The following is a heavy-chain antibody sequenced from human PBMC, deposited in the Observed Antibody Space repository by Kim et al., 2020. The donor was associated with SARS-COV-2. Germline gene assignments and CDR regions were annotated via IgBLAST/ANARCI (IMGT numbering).Heavy chain of an antibody. D-gene: IGHD6-13*01. V-gene: IGHV1-24*01. CDR2: FDPEDGET. CDR1: GYTLTELS. J-gene: IGHJ6*02. CDR3: ATVGPGYTDYYYYGMDV. Sequence: ASVKVSCKVSGYTLTELSMHWVRQAPGKGLEWMGGFDPEDGETIYAQKFQGRVTMTEDTSTDTAYMELSSLRSEDTAVYYCATVGPGYTDYYYYGMDVWGQGTTVTVSS.